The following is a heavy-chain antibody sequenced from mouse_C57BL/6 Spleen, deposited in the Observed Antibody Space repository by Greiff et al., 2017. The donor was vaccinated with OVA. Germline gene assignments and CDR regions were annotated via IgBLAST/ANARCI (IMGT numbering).Heavy chain of an antibody. D-gene: IGHD1-1*01. CDR1: GFNITDYY. CDR2: IDPEDGET. V-gene: IGHV14-2*01. J-gene: IGHJ2*01. Sequence: EVNLVESGAELVKPGASVKLSCTASGFNITDYYMHWVKQRTEQGLEWIGRIDPEDGETKYAPKFQGKATITADTSSNTAYLQLSSLTSEDTAVYYCVYGSSFLDYWGQGTTLTVSS. CDR3: VYGSSFLDY.